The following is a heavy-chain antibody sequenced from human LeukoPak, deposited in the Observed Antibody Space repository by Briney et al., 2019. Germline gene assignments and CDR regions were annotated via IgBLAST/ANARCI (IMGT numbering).Heavy chain of an antibody. D-gene: IGHD6-13*01. Sequence: ASVKVSCKASGHTFTGYYMHWVRQAPGQGLEWMGWINPNSGGTNYAQKFQGRVTMTRDTSISTAYMELSRLRSDDTAVYYCARDWGGPHSSWTDYWGQGTLVTVSS. CDR1: GHTFTGYY. J-gene: IGHJ4*02. CDR3: ARDWGGPHSSWTDY. CDR2: INPNSGGT. V-gene: IGHV1-2*02.